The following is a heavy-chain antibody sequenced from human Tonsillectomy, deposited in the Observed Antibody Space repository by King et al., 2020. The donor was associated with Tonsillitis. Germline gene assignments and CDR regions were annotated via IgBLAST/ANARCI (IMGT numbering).Heavy chain of an antibody. CDR2: IRYDGSNK. CDR1: GFTFSNYG. Sequence: VQLMESGGGVVQPGGSLRLSCAASGFTFSNYGMHWVRQAPGKGLEWVAFIRYDGSNKYYADSVKGRFTISRDSSKNTLYLQMNSLRTEDTAVYYCAKVVAMIGYFDYWGQGPLVTVSS. D-gene: IGHD3-22*01. CDR3: AKVVAMIGYFDY. V-gene: IGHV3-30*02. J-gene: IGHJ4*02.